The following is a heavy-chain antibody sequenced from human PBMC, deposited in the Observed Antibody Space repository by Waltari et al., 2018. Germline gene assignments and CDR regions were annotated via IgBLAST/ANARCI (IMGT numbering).Heavy chain of an antibody. D-gene: IGHD6-19*01. V-gene: IGHV3-48*03. Sequence: EVQLVESGGGLVQPGGSLRLSCAASGFTFSSYEMNWVRQAPGKGLEWVSYISSSGSTIYYADSVKGRFTISRDNAKNSLYLQMNSLRAEDTAVYYCAKSEQWLPSDAFDIWGQGTMVTVSS. CDR3: AKSEQWLPSDAFDI. J-gene: IGHJ3*02. CDR1: GFTFSSYE. CDR2: ISSSGSTI.